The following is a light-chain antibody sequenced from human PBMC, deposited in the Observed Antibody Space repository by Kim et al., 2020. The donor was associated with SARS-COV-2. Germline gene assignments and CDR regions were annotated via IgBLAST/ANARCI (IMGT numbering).Light chain of an antibody. CDR1: QGICSD. J-gene: IGKJ4*01. CDR3: QQYNDWPLT. CDR2: HAF. V-gene: IGKV3D-15*01. Sequence: SPGERVTLSCMAIQGICSDLAWYQHKPGQSPVLLIYHAFTRATGIPARIIGIGSGTEFTLTFSSLQSEDFAVYYCQQYNDWPLTFGGGTKVEIK.